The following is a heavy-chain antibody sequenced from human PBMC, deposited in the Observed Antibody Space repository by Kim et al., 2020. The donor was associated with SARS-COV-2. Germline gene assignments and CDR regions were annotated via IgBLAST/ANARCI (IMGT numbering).Heavy chain of an antibody. CDR3: ARGAEISSSWYVGLYYFGMDV. J-gene: IGHJ6*01. D-gene: IGHD6-13*01. V-gene: IGHV4-31*03. Sequence: SETLSLTCTVSGGSISSGGYYWSWIRQHPGKGLEWIGCIYYSGSTYYNPSLKSRVTISVDTSKNQFSLKLSSVTAADTAVYYCARGAEISSSWYVGLYYFGMDVWGQGTTVTVSS. CDR2: IYYSGST. CDR1: GGSISSGGYY.